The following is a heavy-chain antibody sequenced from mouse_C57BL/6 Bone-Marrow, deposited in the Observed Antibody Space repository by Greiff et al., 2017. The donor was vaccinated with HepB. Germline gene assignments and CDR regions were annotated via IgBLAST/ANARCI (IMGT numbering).Heavy chain of an antibody. Sequence: VQLKQSGPGLVKPSQSLSLTCSVTGYSITSGYYWNWIRQFPGNKLEWMGYISYDGSNNYNPSLKNRISITRDTSKNQFFLKLNSVTTEDTATYYCARDRAQAPYYAMDYWGQGTSVTVSS. CDR1: GYSITSGYY. V-gene: IGHV3-6*01. J-gene: IGHJ4*01. CDR2: ISYDGSN. D-gene: IGHD3-2*02. CDR3: ARDRAQAPYYAMDY.